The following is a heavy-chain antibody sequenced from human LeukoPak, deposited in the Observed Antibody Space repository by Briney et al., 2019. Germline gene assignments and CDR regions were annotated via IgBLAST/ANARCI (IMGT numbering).Heavy chain of an antibody. CDR2: IRGSGDST. J-gene: IGHJ4*02. CDR1: GFTFSTYA. CDR3: AKGHTDSEWLYFDS. V-gene: IGHV3-23*01. D-gene: IGHD5-12*01. Sequence: GGSLRLSCAASGFTFSTYAMSWVRQAPGRGLEWVSGIRGSGDSTYYADSVKGRFTISRDNSKNTLYLQMNSLRAEDTAVYYCAKGHTDSEWLYFDSWGQGSLVTVSS.